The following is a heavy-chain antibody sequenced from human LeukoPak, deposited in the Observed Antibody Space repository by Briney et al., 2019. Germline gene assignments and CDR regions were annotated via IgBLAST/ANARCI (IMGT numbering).Heavy chain of an antibody. CDR2: ISAYNGNT. CDR3: LGGTGIAAAGNFDY. J-gene: IGHJ4*02. CDR1: GYTFTSYG. V-gene: IGHV1-18*01. Sequence: ASVKVSCKASGYTFTSYGISWVRQAPGQGLEWMGWISAYNGNTNYAQKLQGRVTMTTDTSTSTAYMELSRLRSDDTAVYYCLGGTGIAAAGNFDYWGQGTLVTVSS. D-gene: IGHD6-13*01.